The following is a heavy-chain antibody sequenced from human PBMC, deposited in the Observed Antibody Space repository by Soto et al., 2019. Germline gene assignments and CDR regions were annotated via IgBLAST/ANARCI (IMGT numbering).Heavy chain of an antibody. J-gene: IGHJ6*02. V-gene: IGHV3-30-3*01. CDR3: ARDTRYYYGIDV. Sequence: QVQLVESGGGVVQPGRSLRLSCAASGFTFSSYAMHWVRQAPGKGLEWVAVISYDGSNKYYADSVKGRFTISRDNSKNTLYLQMNSLRAEDTAVYYCARDTRYYYGIDVWGQGTTVTVSS. CDR2: ISYDGSNK. CDR1: GFTFSSYA.